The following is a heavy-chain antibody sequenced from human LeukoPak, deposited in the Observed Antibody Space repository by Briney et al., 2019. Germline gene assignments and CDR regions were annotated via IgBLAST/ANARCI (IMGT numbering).Heavy chain of an antibody. D-gene: IGHD2-2*01. J-gene: IGHJ4*02. Sequence: KPSETLSLTCAVYGGSFSGYYWSWIRQPPGKGLEWIGEINHSGSTNYNPSLKSRVTISVDTSKNQFSLKLSSVTAADTAVYYCARHMGLSSLVASWGQGTLVTVSS. V-gene: IGHV4-34*01. CDR1: GGSFSGYY. CDR2: INHSGST. CDR3: ARHMGLSSLVAS.